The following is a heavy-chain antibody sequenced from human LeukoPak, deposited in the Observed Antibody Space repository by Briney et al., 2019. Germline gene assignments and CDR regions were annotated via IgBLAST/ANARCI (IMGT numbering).Heavy chain of an antibody. D-gene: IGHD3-10*01. CDR2: INPSGGST. CDR1: GYTFTSYY. J-gene: IGHJ6*02. CDR3: ARGPQIVIWFGELYGMDV. Sequence: ASVKVSCKASGYTFTSYYMHWVRQAPGQGLEWMGIINPSGGSTSYAQKFQGRVTMTRDTSTSTVYMELSSLRSEDTAVYYCARGPQIVIWFGELYGMDVWGQGTTVTVSS. V-gene: IGHV1-46*01.